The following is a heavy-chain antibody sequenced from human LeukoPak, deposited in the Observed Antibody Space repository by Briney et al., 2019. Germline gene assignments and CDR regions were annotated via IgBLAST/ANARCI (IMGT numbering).Heavy chain of an antibody. Sequence: SETLSLTCTVSGGSISSYYWSWIRQPAGKGLEWIGRIYSRGSTNYNPSLKSRVTMSVDTSKNQFSLKLSSVTAADTAVYYCAREAYYYYYMDVWGKGTTVTISS. CDR2: IYSRGST. J-gene: IGHJ6*03. CDR1: GGSISSYY. CDR3: AREAYYYYYMDV. V-gene: IGHV4-4*07.